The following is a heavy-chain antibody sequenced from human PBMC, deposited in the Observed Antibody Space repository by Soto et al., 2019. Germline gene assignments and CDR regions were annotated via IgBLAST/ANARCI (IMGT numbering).Heavy chain of an antibody. CDR2: ISGSGVST. CDR1: GFTFSSYA. J-gene: IGHJ4*02. D-gene: IGHD6-13*01. V-gene: IGHV3-23*01. CDR3: AKEHHYSSSWSEFDY. Sequence: EVQLLGSGGGLVQPGGSLRLSCAASGFTFSSYAMSWVRQAPGKGLEWVSAISGSGVSTYYADSVKGRFTISRDNSKNTLDLQMNSLRAEDTAVYYCAKEHHYSSSWSEFDYWGQGTLGTVSS.